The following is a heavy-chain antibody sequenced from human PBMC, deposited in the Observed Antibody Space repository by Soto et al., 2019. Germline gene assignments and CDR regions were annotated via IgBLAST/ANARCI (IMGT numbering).Heavy chain of an antibody. D-gene: IGHD3-3*01. CDR1: GFTFSRYS. J-gene: IGHJ4*02. Sequence: GGSLRLSCEVSGFTFSRYSMNWVRQAPGKGLQWVSYISRTSSAIFYADSVKGRFTISRDNAMNSLYLQMNSLRADDTAVYYCARDQLDRLKPRETRYFDYWGQGTLVTVS. CDR3: ARDQLDRLKPRETRYFDY. CDR2: ISRTSSAI. V-gene: IGHV3-48*01.